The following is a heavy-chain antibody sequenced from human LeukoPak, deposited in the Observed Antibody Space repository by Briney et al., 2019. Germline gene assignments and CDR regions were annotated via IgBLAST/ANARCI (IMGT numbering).Heavy chain of an antibody. J-gene: IGHJ4*02. CDR2: IYPGDSDT. V-gene: IGHV5-51*01. Sequence: GESLRISCKGSGYSFTNYWIGWVRQTPGKGLEWMGIIYPGDSDTRYSPSFQGQVTTSAGKSISTAYLQWSSLKASDTAMYYCARPGINQVDYWGQGTLVTVSS. CDR3: ARPGINQVDY. D-gene: IGHD3-10*01. CDR1: GYSFTNYW.